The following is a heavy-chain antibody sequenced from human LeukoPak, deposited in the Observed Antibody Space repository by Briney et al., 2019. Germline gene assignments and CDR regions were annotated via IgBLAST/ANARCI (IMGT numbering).Heavy chain of an antibody. J-gene: IGHJ4*02. V-gene: IGHV4-59*01. CDR2: IYYSGST. CDR3: ARGGSSGYLDY. Sequence: SETLSLTCTVSGGSISSYYWSWIRQPPGRGLEWIGYIYYSGSTNYNPSLKSRVTISVDTSKNQFSLKLSSVTAADTAVYYCARGGSSGYLDYWGQGTLVTVSS. CDR1: GGSISSYY. D-gene: IGHD3-22*01.